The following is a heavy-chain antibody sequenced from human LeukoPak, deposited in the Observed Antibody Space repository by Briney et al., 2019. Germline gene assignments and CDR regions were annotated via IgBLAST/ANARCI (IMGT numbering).Heavy chain of an antibody. Sequence: ASVKVSCKASGYTFTSYYMHWVRQAPGQGLEWMGWINPNSGGTNYAQKFQGRVTMTRDTSISTAYMELSRLRSDDRAVYYCAGAGYWGSGGDYWGQGTLVTVSS. V-gene: IGHV1-2*02. J-gene: IGHJ4*02. D-gene: IGHD3-16*01. CDR1: GYTFTSYY. CDR2: INPNSGGT. CDR3: AGAGYWGSGGDY.